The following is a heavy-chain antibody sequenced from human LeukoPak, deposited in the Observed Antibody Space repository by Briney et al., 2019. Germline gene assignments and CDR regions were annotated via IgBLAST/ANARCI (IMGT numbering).Heavy chain of an antibody. CDR3: ARLGRRYESSGY. V-gene: IGHV4-39*01. CDR2: IDYSGST. CDR1: GGSFSSCSYY. Sequence: SKTLRLTCTVSGGSFSSCSYYWGWIRQSQGKGLEWIGIIDYSGSTYDNPSINSRASISIDTSTHQFSLKLSSVTAAQPAMYFCARLGRRYESSGYWGQGTLVTVSS. J-gene: IGHJ4*02. D-gene: IGHD3-22*01.